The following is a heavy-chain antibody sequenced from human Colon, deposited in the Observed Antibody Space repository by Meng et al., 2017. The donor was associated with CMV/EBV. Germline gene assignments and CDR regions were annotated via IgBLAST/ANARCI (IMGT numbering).Heavy chain of an antibody. J-gene: IGHJ4*02. CDR1: GYSFTTYW. CDR2: IYPGDSDT. V-gene: IGHV5-51*01. CDR3: AREARSSGWPSLDY. D-gene: IGHD6-19*01. Sequence: GESLKISCKVSGYSFTTYWIGWVRQMPGKGLEWMGVIYPGDSDTRYSPSFQGQVTISADQSISTAYLQWSSLKASDTAIYYCAREARSSGWPSLDYWGQGTLVTVSS.